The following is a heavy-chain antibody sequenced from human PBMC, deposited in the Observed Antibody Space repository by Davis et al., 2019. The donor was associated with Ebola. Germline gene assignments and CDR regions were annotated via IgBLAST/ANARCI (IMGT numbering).Heavy chain of an antibody. CDR3: ASLHPVWSGYYTTEGYYYYGMDV. J-gene: IGHJ6*02. V-gene: IGHV3-21*01. CDR2: ISSSSSYI. CDR1: GFTFSSYS. Sequence: PGGSLRLSCAASGFTFSSYSMNWVRQAPGKGLEWVSSISSSSSYIYYADSVKGRFTISRDNAKNSLYLQMNSLRAEDTAVYYCASLHPVWSGYYTTEGYYYYGMDVWGQGTTVTVSS. D-gene: IGHD3-3*01.